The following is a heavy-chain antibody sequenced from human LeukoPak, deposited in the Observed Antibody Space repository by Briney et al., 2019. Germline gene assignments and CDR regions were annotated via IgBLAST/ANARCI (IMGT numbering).Heavy chain of an antibody. CDR1: AFIFSGHW. D-gene: IGHD3-22*01. CDR2: IKEDGSER. CDR3: ARRDDTYYYDSSGYYYYYYGMDV. Sequence: GGSLRLSCEGSAFIFSGHWMNWVRQTPGKGLEWVASIKEDGSERQYVDSVKGRFSISRDNTKGSLFLQLNSLRAEDTAVYYCARRDDTYYYDSSGYYYYYYGMDVWGQGTTVTVSS. J-gene: IGHJ6*02. V-gene: IGHV3-7*01.